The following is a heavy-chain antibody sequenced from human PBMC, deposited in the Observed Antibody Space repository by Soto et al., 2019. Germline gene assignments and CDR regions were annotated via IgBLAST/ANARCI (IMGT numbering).Heavy chain of an antibody. CDR3: RRSSRYSTDV. CDR1: GDSIRSSSY. D-gene: IGHD6-13*01. J-gene: IGHJ6*02. CDR2: TYSTGNT. V-gene: IGHV4-39*01. Sequence: QLQLQESGPGLVKPSETLSLTCTVSGDSIRSSSYWGWIRQPPGKGLEWIGSTYSTGNTYYNPSLNSQVTISVGTSNNHFSLNVISVTAAHTAVYYCRRSSRYSTDVWGQGTTVTVSS.